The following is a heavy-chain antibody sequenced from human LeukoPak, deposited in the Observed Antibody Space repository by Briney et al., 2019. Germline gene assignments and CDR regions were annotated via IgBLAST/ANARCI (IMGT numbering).Heavy chain of an antibody. CDR3: ARREARYYFDY. CDR2: IYYSGST. Sequence: SETLSLTCTVSGGSISSSSYYWGWIRQPPGKGPEWIGSIYYSGSTYYNPSLKSRVTISVDTSKNQFSLKLSSVTAADTAVYYCARREARYYFDYWGQGTLVTVSS. J-gene: IGHJ4*02. D-gene: IGHD1-26*01. CDR1: GGSISSSSYY. V-gene: IGHV4-39*01.